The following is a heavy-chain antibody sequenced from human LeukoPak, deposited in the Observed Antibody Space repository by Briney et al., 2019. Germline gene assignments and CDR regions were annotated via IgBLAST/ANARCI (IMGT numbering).Heavy chain of an antibody. Sequence: GGSVRPSCAASGFTFNFFGMHWVRQAPGKGLEWVAVIWYDGSDKFYADSVKGRFAISRDDSKNTVYVEMNSLRAEDTAVYYCARGGTAENNFDYWGQGTLVTVSS. J-gene: IGHJ4*02. D-gene: IGHD1/OR15-1a*01. CDR1: GFTFNFFG. V-gene: IGHV3-33*01. CDR3: ARGGTAENNFDY. CDR2: IWYDGSDK.